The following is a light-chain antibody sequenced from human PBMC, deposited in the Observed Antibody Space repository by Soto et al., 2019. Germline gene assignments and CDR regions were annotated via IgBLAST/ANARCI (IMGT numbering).Light chain of an antibody. V-gene: IGKV1-5*01. CDR3: QQYETFSGT. CDR1: QSVSGW. Sequence: DIQMTQSPSTLPASVGDRVTITCRASQSVSGWLAWYQQKPGEAPKLLIYDASALPRGVPSRFSGSGSGTKFTLTIASLQPDDFATYYCQQYETFSGTCGPGTKGDIK. J-gene: IGKJ1*01. CDR2: DAS.